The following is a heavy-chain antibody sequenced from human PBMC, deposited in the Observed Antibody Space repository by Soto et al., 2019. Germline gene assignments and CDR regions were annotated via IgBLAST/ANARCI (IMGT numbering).Heavy chain of an antibody. D-gene: IGHD6-13*01. CDR1: GYTFSTYF. V-gene: IGHV1-46*01. J-gene: IGHJ4*02. CDR2: INTHGGSA. CDR3: ARTNSWQLYFDY. Sequence: QVQLVQSGAEVKKPGASVKISCKASGYTFSTYFIHWVRQAPGQGLEWMGIINTHGGSADYAQKFQDRITMTRDTSTTTVYMELTSLRSEDTALYFCARTNSWQLYFDYWGQGTLVTVSS.